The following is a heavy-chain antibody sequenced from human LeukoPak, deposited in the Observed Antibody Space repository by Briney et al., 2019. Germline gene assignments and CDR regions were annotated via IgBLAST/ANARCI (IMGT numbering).Heavy chain of an antibody. CDR1: GFTFSSYA. CDR2: ISGSGGST. Sequence: PGGSLRLSCAASGFTFSSYAMSWVRQAPGKGLEWVSAISGSGGSTYYADSVKGRFTISRDNSKNTLYLQMNSLRAEDTAVYYCASSPFLVGATLGGSSYWGQGTLVTVSS. D-gene: IGHD1-26*01. CDR3: ASSPFLVGATLGGSSY. V-gene: IGHV3-23*01. J-gene: IGHJ4*02.